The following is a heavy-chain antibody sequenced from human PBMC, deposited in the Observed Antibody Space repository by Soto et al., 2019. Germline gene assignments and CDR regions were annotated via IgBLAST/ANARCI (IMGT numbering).Heavy chain of an antibody. J-gene: IGHJ6*02. D-gene: IGHD1-26*01. CDR3: AFTRSGSYSPPGGAYGMDV. Sequence: PGGSLRLSCAASGFTFSSYAMTWVRQAPGEGLEWGSIISGSGGSTYYADSVKGRFTISRDDPKSTLLLQMNSLRAEDTAVYYSAFTRSGSYSPPGGAYGMDVGGQGTTVTVSS. CDR1: GFTFSSYA. CDR2: ISGSGGST. V-gene: IGHV3-23*01.